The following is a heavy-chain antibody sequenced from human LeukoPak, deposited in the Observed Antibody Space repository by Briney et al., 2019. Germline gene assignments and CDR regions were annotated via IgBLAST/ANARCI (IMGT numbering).Heavy chain of an antibody. D-gene: IGHD5-12*01. CDR3: AKGSYSGYDLRS. J-gene: IGHJ4*02. Sequence: PGRSLRLSCAASGFTFDDYAMRWGRQAPGKGLEWVSGISWDSGIIGYADSVKGRFPISRDNAKNSLYLQMNSLRAEDTALYYCAKGSYSGYDLRSWGQGTLVTVSS. V-gene: IGHV3-9*01. CDR2: ISWDSGII. CDR1: GFTFDDYA.